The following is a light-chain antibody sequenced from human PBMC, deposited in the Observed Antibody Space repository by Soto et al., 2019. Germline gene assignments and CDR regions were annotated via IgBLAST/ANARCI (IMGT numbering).Light chain of an antibody. CDR3: MQALWHPST. Sequence: DIVMTQSPLSLPVTPGGPASISCRSSQSLLQSNGYSYVDWYLQKSGKSPQLLIFLGSNRASGVPDRTGGRGPGVDVACQISRREVQEGGPYYCMQALWHPSTFCQGSQLEIK. J-gene: IGKJ2*01. CDR1: QSLLQSNGYSY. V-gene: IGKV2-28*01. CDR2: LGS.